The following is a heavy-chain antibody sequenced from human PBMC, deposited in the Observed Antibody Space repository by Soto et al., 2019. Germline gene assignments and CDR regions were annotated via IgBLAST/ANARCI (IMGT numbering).Heavy chain of an antibody. V-gene: IGHV3-30*18. Sequence: GGSLRLSCAASGFIFSAYGIHWVRQAPGKGLEWVAVISYDGNNEHYADTVKGRFTISRDNSKNTLFRQMSSLGAEDTAVYFCAKDTYYHDTTGYYVFDYWGQGTLVTVSS. D-gene: IGHD3-22*01. J-gene: IGHJ4*02. CDR2: ISYDGNNE. CDR3: AKDTYYHDTTGYYVFDY. CDR1: GFIFSAYG.